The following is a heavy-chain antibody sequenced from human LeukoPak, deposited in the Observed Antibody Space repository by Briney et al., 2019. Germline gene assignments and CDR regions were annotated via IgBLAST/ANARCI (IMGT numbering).Heavy chain of an antibody. V-gene: IGHV4-61*02. J-gene: IGHJ4*02. Sequence: SETLSLTCTVSGGSISSGSYYWSWIRQPPGKGLEWIGRIYTSGNTNYNPSLKSRVTISVDTSKNQFSLKLSSVTAADTAVYYCARGNAVKVRSFDYWGQGTLVTVSS. CDR1: GGSISSGSYY. CDR3: ARGNAVKVRSFDY. D-gene: IGHD4-23*01. CDR2: IYTSGNT.